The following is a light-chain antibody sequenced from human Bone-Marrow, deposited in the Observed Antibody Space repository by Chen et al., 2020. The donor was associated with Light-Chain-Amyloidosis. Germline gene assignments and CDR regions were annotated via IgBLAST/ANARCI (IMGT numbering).Light chain of an antibody. CDR3: MQGTHWPVT. V-gene: IGKV2-30*01. CDR2: KVS. Sequence: DVVMTQSPLSLPVTLGQPASISCRSTQSLVNIDGNTYLSWFQQRPGQSPRRLIYKVSNRDVGVPDRFSGSGSGTDFTLKISRVEAEDVGVYYCMQGTHWPVTFGGGTNVEIK. CDR1: QSLVNIDGNTY. J-gene: IGKJ4*01.